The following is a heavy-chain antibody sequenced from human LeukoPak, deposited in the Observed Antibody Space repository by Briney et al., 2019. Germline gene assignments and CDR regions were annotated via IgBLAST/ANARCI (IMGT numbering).Heavy chain of an antibody. CDR2: INHSGST. J-gene: IGHJ4*02. V-gene: IGHV4-34*01. Sequence: SETLSLTCAVYGGSFSGYYWTWIRQPPGKGLEWIGEINHSGSTNYNPSLKSRVTISVDTSKNQFSLKLGSVTAADTAVYYCARGLTAPPPLYYFDYWGQGTLVTVSS. CDR3: ARGLTAPPPLYYFDY. CDR1: GGSFSGYY. D-gene: IGHD5-18*01.